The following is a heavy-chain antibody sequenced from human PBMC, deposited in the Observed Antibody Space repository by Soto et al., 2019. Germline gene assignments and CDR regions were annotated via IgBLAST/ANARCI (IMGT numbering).Heavy chain of an antibody. CDR2: ISAYNGNT. D-gene: IGHD2-2*01. CDR1: GYTFTSYG. J-gene: IGHJ6*02. V-gene: IGHV1-18*01. CDR3: ASGGDCSSTSCQDYYYYGMDV. Sequence: ASVKVSCKASGYTFTSYGISWVRQAPGQGLERMGWISAYNGNTNYAQKLQGRVTMTTDTSTSTAYMELRSLRSDDTAVYYCASGGDCSSTSCQDYYYYGMDVWGQGTTVTVSS.